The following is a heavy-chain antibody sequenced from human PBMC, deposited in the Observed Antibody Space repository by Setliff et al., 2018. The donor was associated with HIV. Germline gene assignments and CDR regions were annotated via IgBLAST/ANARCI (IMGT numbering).Heavy chain of an antibody. Sequence: PSETLSLTCAVSGGSLSGYYWTWIRQPPGKRLEWIGEINPTVNTNYNPSLKSRVIISVDTSQNEFSLKLNSVTAADTAVYFCARGLFYSSSYYAYWGQGALVTVSS. D-gene: IGHD3-10*01. CDR3: ARGLFYSSSYYAY. CDR1: GGSLSGYY. V-gene: IGHV4-34*01. CDR2: INPTVNT. J-gene: IGHJ4*03.